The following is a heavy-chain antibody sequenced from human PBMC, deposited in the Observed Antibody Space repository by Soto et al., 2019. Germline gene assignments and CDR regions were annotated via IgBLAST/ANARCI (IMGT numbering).Heavy chain of an antibody. CDR3: AKGYGVIEALVAGY. J-gene: IGHJ4*02. D-gene: IGHD3-3*01. CDR2: ISGSGGST. Sequence: EVPLLESGGGLVQPGGSLRLSCAASGFTFGSYAMSWVRQAPGKGLEWVSAISGSGGSTYYADSVKGRFTISRDNSKNTLYLQMNSLRAEDTAVYYCAKGYGVIEALVAGYWGQGTLVTVSS. V-gene: IGHV3-23*01. CDR1: GFTFGSYA.